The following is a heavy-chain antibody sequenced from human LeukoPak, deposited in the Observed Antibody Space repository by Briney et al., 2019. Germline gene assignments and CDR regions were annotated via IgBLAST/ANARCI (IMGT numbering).Heavy chain of an antibody. D-gene: IGHD5-24*01. CDR1: GGSISSSNW. J-gene: IGHJ3*02. CDR2: IYHSGST. V-gene: IGHV4-4*02. CDR3: AREIGPHGDGYNYAFDI. Sequence: PSGTLSLTCAVSGGSISSSNWWSWVRQPPGKGLEWSGEIYHSGSTNYNPSLKSRATISVDKSTNQFSLKLSSVTAADTAVYYCAREIGPHGDGYNYAFDIWGQGTMVTVSS.